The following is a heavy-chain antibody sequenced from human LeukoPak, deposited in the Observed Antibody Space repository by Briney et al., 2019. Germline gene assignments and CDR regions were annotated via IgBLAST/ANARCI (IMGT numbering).Heavy chain of an antibody. Sequence: HPGGSLRLSCAASGFTFSSYAMSWVRQAPGKGLEWVSAISGSGGSTYYADSVKGRFTISRDNSKNTLYLQMNSLRAEDTAVYYCAKGGVLRERMVLRFLETYYGMDVWGQGTTVTVSS. CDR3: AKGGVLRERMVLRFLETYYGMDV. D-gene: IGHD3-3*01. CDR1: GFTFSSYA. V-gene: IGHV3-23*01. J-gene: IGHJ6*02. CDR2: ISGSGGST.